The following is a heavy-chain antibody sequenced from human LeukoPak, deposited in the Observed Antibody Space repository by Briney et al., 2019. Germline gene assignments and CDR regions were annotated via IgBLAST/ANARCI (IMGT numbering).Heavy chain of an antibody. V-gene: IGHV1-69*13. D-gene: IGHD2-2*01. J-gene: IGHJ6*03. Sequence: SVKVSCKASGGTFSSYAISWVRQAPGQGLEWMGGIIPIFGTANYAQRFQGRVTITADESTSTAYMELSSLRSEDTAVYYCARSAARRLYYYYMDVWGKGITVTVSS. CDR3: ARSAARRLYYYYMDV. CDR1: GGTFSSYA. CDR2: IIPIFGTA.